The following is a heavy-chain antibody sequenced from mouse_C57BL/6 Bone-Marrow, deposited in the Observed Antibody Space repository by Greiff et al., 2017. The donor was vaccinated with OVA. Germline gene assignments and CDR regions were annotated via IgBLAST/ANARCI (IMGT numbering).Heavy chain of an antibody. D-gene: IGHD2-4*01. CDR1: GFTFSDSG. Sequence: EVHLVESGGGLVQPGGSLKLSCAASGFTFSDSGMAWVRQAPRKGPEWVAFISNLSYSIYYAATVTGLFTISRENAKNTLYLEMSSLRSEDTAMYYCARQDYDGFAYWGQGTLVTVSA. CDR2: ISNLSYSI. J-gene: IGHJ3*01. CDR3: ARQDYDGFAY. V-gene: IGHV5-15*01.